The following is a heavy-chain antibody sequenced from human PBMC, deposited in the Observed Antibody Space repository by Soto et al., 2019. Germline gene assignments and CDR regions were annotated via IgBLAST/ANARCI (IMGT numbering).Heavy chain of an antibody. CDR1: GYTFTSYY. D-gene: IGHD3-16*02. J-gene: IGHJ6*03. CDR2: INPSGGST. Sequence: QVQLVQSGAEVKKPGASVKVSCKASGYTFTSYYMHWVRQAPGQGLEWMGIINPSGGSTSYAQKFQGRVTMTRDTSTSTVYMELSRLRSEDTAVYYCASARYDYIWGSYRYIPYYYYYMDVWGKGTTVTVSS. V-gene: IGHV1-46*03. CDR3: ASARYDYIWGSYRYIPYYYYYMDV.